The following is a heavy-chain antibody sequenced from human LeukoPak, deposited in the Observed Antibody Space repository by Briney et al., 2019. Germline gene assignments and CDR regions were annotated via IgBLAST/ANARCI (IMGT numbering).Heavy chain of an antibody. CDR2: ITSDGSST. D-gene: IGHD1-26*01. V-gene: IGHV3-74*01. J-gene: IGHJ4*02. CDR3: ARDLTGAVFDF. Sequence: GGSLRLSCAASGFTFSSYLMHWVRQAPGKGLVCVSRITSDGSSTSYADSVRGRFTISRDNAKNTVYLQMNSLRAEDTAVYYCARDLTGAVFDFWGQGTLVTVSS. CDR1: GFTFSSYL.